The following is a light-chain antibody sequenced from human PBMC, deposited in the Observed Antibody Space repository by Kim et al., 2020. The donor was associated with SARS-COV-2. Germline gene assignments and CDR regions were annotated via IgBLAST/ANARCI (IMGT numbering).Light chain of an antibody. V-gene: IGKV3-20*01. J-gene: IGKJ2*01. CDR3: QQYGSSPYT. Sequence: LSPGERTTLSCRASQSVTSSYLAWYQQKPGQAPRLLIYGASSRATGIPDRFSGSGSGTDFTLTISRLEPEDFAVYYCQQYGSSPYTFGQGTKLEI. CDR2: GAS. CDR1: QSVTSSY.